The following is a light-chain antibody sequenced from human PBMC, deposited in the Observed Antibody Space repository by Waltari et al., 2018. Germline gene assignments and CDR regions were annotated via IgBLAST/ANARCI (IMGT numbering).Light chain of an antibody. Sequence: QLVLTQSPSASASLGASVKITCTLSSGHSSNVVAWHQQQPEKGPRYLMKVNSDGSHSKGGGVPDRFSGSRSGAGRYRTISSLQSDDEAEYYCQTWGTGMWLFGGGTRLTVL. V-gene: IGLV4-69*01. J-gene: IGLJ3*02. CDR2: VNSDGSH. CDR1: SGHSSNV. CDR3: QTWGTGMWL.